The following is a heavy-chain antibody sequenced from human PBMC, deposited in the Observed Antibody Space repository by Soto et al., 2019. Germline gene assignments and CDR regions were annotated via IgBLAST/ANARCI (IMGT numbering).Heavy chain of an antibody. D-gene: IGHD3-22*01. CDR1: GFTFSSYA. V-gene: IGHV3-23*01. Sequence: PGGSLRLSCVASGFTFSSYAVSWVRQAPGKGLEWVSAISGSGGSTYYADSVKGRFSISRDNAKSTLYLQMNSLRDDDTAVYYCARDLFVGAPSGHYPGPFDPWGQGTLVTVSS. J-gene: IGHJ5*02. CDR2: ISGSGGST. CDR3: ARDLFVGAPSGHYPGPFDP.